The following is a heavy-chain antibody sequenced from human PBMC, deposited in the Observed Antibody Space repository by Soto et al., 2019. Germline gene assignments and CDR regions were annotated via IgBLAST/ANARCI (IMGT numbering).Heavy chain of an antibody. J-gene: IGHJ4*02. CDR3: ASGLIVGATSLDY. D-gene: IGHD1-26*01. CDR2: IKQDGSEK. CDR1: GFTFSSYW. V-gene: IGHV3-7*03. Sequence: PGGSLRLSCAASGFTFSSYWMSWVRQAPGKGLEWVANIKQDGSEKYYVDSVKGRFTISRDNAKNSLYLQMNSLRAEDTAVYYCASGLIVGATSLDYWGQGTLVTVSS.